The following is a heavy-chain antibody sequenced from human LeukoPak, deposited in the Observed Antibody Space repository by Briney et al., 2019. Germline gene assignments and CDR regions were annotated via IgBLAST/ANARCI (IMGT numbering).Heavy chain of an antibody. J-gene: IGHJ4*02. CDR3: ARLVARAH. CDR1: GYSFTTYW. CDR2: IDPSDSYT. V-gene: IGHV5-10-1*01. D-gene: IGHD3-10*01. Sequence: GESLKISCKASGYSFTTYWISWVRQMPGKGLERMGRIDPSDSYTNYSPSFQGHVTISVDKSISTAYLQWSTLKASDTAIYYCARLVARAHWGQGTLVTVSS.